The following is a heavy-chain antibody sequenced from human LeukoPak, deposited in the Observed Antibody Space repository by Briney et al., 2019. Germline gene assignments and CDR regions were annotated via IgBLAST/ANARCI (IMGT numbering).Heavy chain of an antibody. J-gene: IGHJ4*02. CDR2: ISYDGSNK. V-gene: IGHV3-30*18. CDR3: AKAYYGGNSFIDY. CDR1: GFTFSSYG. D-gene: IGHD4-23*01. Sequence: GGSLRLSCAASGFTFSSYGMLWVRQAPGKGLEWVAIISYDGSNKYYADSVKGRFTISRDNSKNTLYLQMNSLRAEDTAVYYCAKAYYGGNSFIDYWGQGTLVTVSS.